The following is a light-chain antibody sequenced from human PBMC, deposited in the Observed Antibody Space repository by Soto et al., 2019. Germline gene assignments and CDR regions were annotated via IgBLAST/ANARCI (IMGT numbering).Light chain of an antibody. CDR2: DIN. J-gene: IGLJ2*01. CDR1: SSNIGNNY. CDR3: GTWDSSLSAVV. V-gene: IGLV1-51*01. Sequence: QSVLTQPPSVSAAPGQKVTISCSGSSSNIGNNYVSWYQQLPGPAPKLLIYDINKRPSGIPDRFSGSKSGTSATLGITGLQTGDEADYYCGTWDSSLSAVVFGGGTKLTVL.